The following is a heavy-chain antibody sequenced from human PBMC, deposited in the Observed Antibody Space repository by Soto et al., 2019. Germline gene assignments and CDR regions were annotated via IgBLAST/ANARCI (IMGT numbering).Heavy chain of an antibody. CDR2: IYYSGST. V-gene: IGHV4-59*01. J-gene: IGHJ5*02. CDR1: GGSISSYY. CDR3: ARIAYLYNSSIGGWFDP. Sequence: PSETLSLTCTVSGGSISSYYWSWIRQPPGKGLEWIGYIYYSGSTNYNPSLKSRVTISVDTSKNQFSLKLSSVTAADTAVYYCARIAYLYNSSIGGWFDPWGQGTLVTVSS. D-gene: IGHD6-13*01.